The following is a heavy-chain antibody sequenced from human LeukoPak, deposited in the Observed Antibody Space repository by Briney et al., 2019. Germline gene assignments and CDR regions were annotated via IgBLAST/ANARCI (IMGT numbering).Heavy chain of an antibody. Sequence: GGSLRLSCAASGFTFCSYAMYWVRQAPGKGLEWVAFIRYDVNKKYYADSVKGRFTISRDNSRNTVYLQMNSLTSEDTAVYYCAKLLLETGGIGEEFDYWGQGTLVTVSS. CDR3: AKLLLETGGIGEEFDY. CDR1: GFTFCSYA. J-gene: IGHJ4*02. CDR2: IRYDVNKK. V-gene: IGHV3-30*02. D-gene: IGHD1-26*01.